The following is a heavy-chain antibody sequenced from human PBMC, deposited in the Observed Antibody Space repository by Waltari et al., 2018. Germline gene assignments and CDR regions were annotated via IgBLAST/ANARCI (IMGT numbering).Heavy chain of an antibody. D-gene: IGHD1-26*01. Sequence: QVQLVQSGAEVKKPGASVKVSCKASGYTSTSYYMHWVRQAPGQGLEWMGISNPSGGSTRYEQKFQGRVTRTRDTSTGTVYMELSSLRSEDTAVYYCARDSGAGRAFDIWGQGTMVTVSS. V-gene: IGHV1-46*01. CDR3: ARDSGAGRAFDI. CDR2: SNPSGGST. J-gene: IGHJ3*02. CDR1: GYTSTSYY.